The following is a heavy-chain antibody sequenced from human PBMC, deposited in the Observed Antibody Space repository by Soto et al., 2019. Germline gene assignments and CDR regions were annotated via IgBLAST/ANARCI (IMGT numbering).Heavy chain of an antibody. V-gene: IGHV3-30*18. Sequence: QVQLVESGGDVVQPGRRMRLSCAASGFSLSSYGMHWVRQAPGMGLKWVAVISYDGRNKYYADSVKGRFTISRDNSKSTLYLQMKSLRAEDTAVYYCAKDVGFSNSWYFDYWGQGTLVTVSS. CDR3: AKDVGFSNSWYFDY. J-gene: IGHJ4*02. CDR1: GFSLSSYG. D-gene: IGHD6-13*01. CDR2: ISYDGRNK.